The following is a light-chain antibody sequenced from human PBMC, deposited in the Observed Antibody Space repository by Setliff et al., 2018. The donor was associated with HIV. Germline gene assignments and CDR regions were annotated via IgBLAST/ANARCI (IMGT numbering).Light chain of an antibody. CDR3: SSYASSSLSYV. V-gene: IGLV2-14*01. J-gene: IGLJ1*01. Sequence: QSALTQAASVSGSPGQSITIFCIGTSSDIGVYDYVSWYQQHPGEAPKLIIYEVTNRPSGVSNRFSGSKSGNTASLTISGLQAEDEADYYCSSYASSSLSYVFGAGTKVTVL. CDR1: SSDIGVYDY. CDR2: EVT.